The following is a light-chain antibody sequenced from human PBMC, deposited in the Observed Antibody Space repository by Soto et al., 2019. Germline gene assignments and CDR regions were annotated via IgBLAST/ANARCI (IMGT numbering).Light chain of an antibody. CDR2: DAS. Sequence: DIQMTQSPSSLSASVGDRVTITCQASQDISNYLNWYQQKPGKAPKLLIYDASSWAGGVPSRFTGSGSGTEFTLTINSLQPDDFATYYCQQYSVYWTFGQGTRWIS. V-gene: IGKV1-5*01. J-gene: IGKJ1*01. CDR3: QQYSVYWT. CDR1: QDISNY.